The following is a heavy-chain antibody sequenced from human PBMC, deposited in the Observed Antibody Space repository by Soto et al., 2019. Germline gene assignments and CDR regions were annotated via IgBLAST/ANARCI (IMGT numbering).Heavy chain of an antibody. J-gene: IGHJ4*02. V-gene: IGHV3-23*01. CDR1: GFIFSNFA. CDR2: VSGSGTTT. D-gene: IGHD6-13*01. Sequence: EVQLLESGGGLVQPGGSVRLSCAASGFIFSNFAMSWVRQAPGKGLEWVSAVSGSGTTTYYTDSMGGRLTISRDNSKNTVYLEINSLTTEDTAVYYCTKEVRMAAVWGQGTLLTISA. CDR3: TKEVRMAAV.